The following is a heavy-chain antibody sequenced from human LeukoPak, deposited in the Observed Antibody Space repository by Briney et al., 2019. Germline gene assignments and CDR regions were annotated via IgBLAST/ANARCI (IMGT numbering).Heavy chain of an antibody. Sequence: SETLSLTCTVSGGSISSYYWSWIRQPPGKGLGWIGYIYYSGSTNYNPSLKSRVTISVDTSKNQFSLKLSSVTAADTAVYSCASSYDSSAYSPFDYWGQGTLVIVSS. J-gene: IGHJ4*02. D-gene: IGHD3-22*01. V-gene: IGHV4-59*08. CDR3: ASSYDSSAYSPFDY. CDR1: GGSISSYY. CDR2: IYYSGST.